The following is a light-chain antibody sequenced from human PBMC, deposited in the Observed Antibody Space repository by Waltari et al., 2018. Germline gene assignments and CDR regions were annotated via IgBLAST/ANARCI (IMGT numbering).Light chain of an antibody. CDR2: DVF. V-gene: IGKV3-11*01. J-gene: IGKJ5*01. Sequence: EIVLTQSPATLPLSPGDRATLSCRASHSVDTSLAWYHQKLGQAPRLLIYDVFYRATGIPARFSGRGSGTDFTLTISSLEPEDFALYFSQQRRDWPITFGQGTRLEIK. CDR3: QQRRDWPIT. CDR1: HSVDTS.